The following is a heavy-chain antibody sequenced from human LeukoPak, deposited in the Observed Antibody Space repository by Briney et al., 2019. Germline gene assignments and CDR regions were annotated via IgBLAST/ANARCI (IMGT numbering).Heavy chain of an antibody. J-gene: IGHJ6*02. CDR1: GGTFSSYA. V-gene: IGHV1-69*13. CDR3: ARPYSNWRAYYYYGMDV. D-gene: IGHD4-11*01. CDR2: IIPIFGTA. Sequence: EASVKVSCKASGGTFSSYAISWVRQAPGQGFEWMGGIIPIFGTANYAQKSQGRVTITADESTSTAYMELSSLRSEDTAVYYCARPYSNWRAYYYYGMDVWGQGTTVTVSS.